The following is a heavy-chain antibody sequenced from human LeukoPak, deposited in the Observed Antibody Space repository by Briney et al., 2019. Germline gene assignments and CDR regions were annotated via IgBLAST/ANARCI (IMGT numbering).Heavy chain of an antibody. V-gene: IGHV3-74*01. CDR2: INSDGSST. CDR3: ASLDY. Sequence: GGSLRLSCAASGFTFSIYWVHWVRQAPGKGLVWVSSINSDGSSTSYADSVKGRFTISRDNAKNTLYLQVNTLRAEDTAVYYCASLDYWGQGTPVTVSS. J-gene: IGHJ4*02. CDR1: GFTFSIYW.